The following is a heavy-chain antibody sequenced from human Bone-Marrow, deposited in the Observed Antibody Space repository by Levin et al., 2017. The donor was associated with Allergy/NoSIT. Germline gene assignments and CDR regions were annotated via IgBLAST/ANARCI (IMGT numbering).Heavy chain of an antibody. Sequence: SCSASRFHFSNYWMSWVRQAPGKGPEWVANINQDGSETFYMDSVKGRFTISRDNGKNSLFLHLHSLRADDTAVYYCVRVIRICTINSCYTGGDWDQGARDNVST. CDR2: INQDGSET. J-gene: IGHJ4*02. V-gene: IGHV3-7*01. CDR3: VRVIRICTINSCYTGGD. D-gene: IGHD2-2*02. CDR1: RFHFSNYW.